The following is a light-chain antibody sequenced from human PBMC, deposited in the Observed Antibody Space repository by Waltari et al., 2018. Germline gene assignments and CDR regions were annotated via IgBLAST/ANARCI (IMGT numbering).Light chain of an antibody. J-gene: IGLJ2*01. Sequence: QLALTQSPSASASLGASVKLTCTLSSGHSDYSIAWHQQQPEKGPRYLMKLDSDGSHTMGDGIPHRFSGSSSGAERYLTISSRQYEDDADYYCQTWGTGFVVFGGGTKLTVL. V-gene: IGLV4-69*01. CDR1: SGHSDYS. CDR3: QTWGTGFVV. CDR2: LDSDGSH.